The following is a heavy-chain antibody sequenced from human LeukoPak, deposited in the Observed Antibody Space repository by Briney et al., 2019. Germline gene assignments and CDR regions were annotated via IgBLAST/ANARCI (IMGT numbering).Heavy chain of an antibody. V-gene: IGHV3-66*01. CDR3: ARGGGAEAFDI. CDR1: GFTVSSNY. CDR2: IYSGGST. Sequence: GGSLRLSCAASGFTVSSNYMSWVRQAPGKWLEWVSVIYSGGSTNYADSVKGRFTISRDNSKNTLYLQMNSLRVEDTAVYYCARGGGAEAFDIWGQGTMVTVSS. J-gene: IGHJ3*02. D-gene: IGHD2-21*01.